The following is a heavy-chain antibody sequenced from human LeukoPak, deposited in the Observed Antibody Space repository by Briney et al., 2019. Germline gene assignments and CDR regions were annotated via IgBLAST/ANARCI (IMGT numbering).Heavy chain of an antibody. J-gene: IGHJ4*02. V-gene: IGHV4-39*07. CDR3: ASPRGY. CDR1: GGSISSSSYY. CDR2: INHSGST. Sequence: SETLSLTCTVSGGSISSSSYYWGWIRQPPGKGLEWIGEINHSGSTNYNPSLKSRVTISVDTSKNQFSLKLSSVTAADTAVYYCASPRGYWGQGTLVTVSS. D-gene: IGHD3-16*01.